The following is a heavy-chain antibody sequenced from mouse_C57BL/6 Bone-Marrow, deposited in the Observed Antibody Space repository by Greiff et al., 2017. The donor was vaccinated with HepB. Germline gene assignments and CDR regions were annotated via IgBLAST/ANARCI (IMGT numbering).Heavy chain of an antibody. CDR2: ISNGGGST. CDR3: ARHAGYSNYSACFAY. J-gene: IGHJ3*01. V-gene: IGHV5-12*01. CDR1: GFTFSDYY. D-gene: IGHD2-5*01. Sequence: VQLKESGGGLVQPGGSLKLPCAAPGFTFSDYYMYWVRQTPEKRLEWVAYISNGGGSTYYPDTVKGRFTISRDNAKNTLYLQMSRLKSEDTAMYYCARHAGYSNYSACFAYWGQATLVTVSA.